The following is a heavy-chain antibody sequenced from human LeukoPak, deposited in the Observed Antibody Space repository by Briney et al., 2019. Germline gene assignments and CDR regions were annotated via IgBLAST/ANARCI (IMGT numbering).Heavy chain of an antibody. CDR2: ISSDGRNT. D-gene: IGHD3-22*01. Sequence: GGSLRLSCAASGFTFSSYGMHWVRQAPGKGLEWVAVISSDGRNTYYADSVKGRFTISRDNSKNTLYLQMNSLRGEDTAVYYCARMNYDSSGHIDAFDYWGQGTLVTVSS. CDR1: GFTFSSYG. V-gene: IGHV3-30*03. J-gene: IGHJ4*02. CDR3: ARMNYDSSGHIDAFDY.